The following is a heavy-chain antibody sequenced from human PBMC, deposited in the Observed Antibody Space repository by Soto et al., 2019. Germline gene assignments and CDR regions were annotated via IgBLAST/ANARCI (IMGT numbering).Heavy chain of an antibody. D-gene: IGHD3-9*01. Sequence: ASVKVSCKASGYTFTSYSISWVRQAPGQGLEWMGWISAYNGNTNYAQKLQGRVTMTTDTSTSTAYVELSSLRSEDTAVYYCARETYDILTGYYSPFDYWGQGTLVTVSS. CDR3: ARETYDILTGYYSPFDY. CDR2: ISAYNGNT. V-gene: IGHV1-18*01. CDR1: GYTFTSYS. J-gene: IGHJ4*02.